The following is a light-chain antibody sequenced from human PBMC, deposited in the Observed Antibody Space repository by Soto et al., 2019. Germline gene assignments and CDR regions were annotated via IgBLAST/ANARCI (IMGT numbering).Light chain of an antibody. CDR1: SSNIGAGYD. CDR2: GNS. V-gene: IGLV1-40*01. Sequence: QSVLTQPPSVSGAPGQRVTISCTGSSSNIGAGYDVHWYRQLPGTTPKLLIYGNSNRPSGVPDRFSGSKSGTSASLAITGLQAEDEADYYCQSYDSSLSGSVVFGGGTKVTVL. J-gene: IGLJ2*01. CDR3: QSYDSSLSGSVV.